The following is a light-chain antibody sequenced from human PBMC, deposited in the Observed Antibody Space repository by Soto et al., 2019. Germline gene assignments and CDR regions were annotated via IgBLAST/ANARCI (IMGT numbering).Light chain of an antibody. CDR3: QQYNSWT. CDR1: QSVSTW. J-gene: IGKJ1*01. CDR2: KAS. Sequence: IQMTNTPSTLSASVGDRVTITCRSSQSVSTWLAWYQQKPGKAPKLLIYKASSLESGVPSRFSGSGSGTEFTLTISSLQPDDFATYYCQQYNSWTFAQGAKVDIK. V-gene: IGKV1-5*03.